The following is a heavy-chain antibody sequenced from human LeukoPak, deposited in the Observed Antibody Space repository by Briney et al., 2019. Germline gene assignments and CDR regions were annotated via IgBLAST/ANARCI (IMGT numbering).Heavy chain of an antibody. J-gene: IGHJ4*02. V-gene: IGHV3-74*01. CDR3: GRGRPRGYSGYVIDY. Sequence: GGYLRLSCAASGFIFSGYWMHWVRPASGKGLVWISRINYYGTTTSYADSVKGLFTISRDNAKNTLYLQMNSLRAEDTAAFYCGRGRPRGYSGYVIDYWGQGTPITVSS. D-gene: IGHD5-12*01. CDR1: GFIFSGYW. CDR2: INYYGTTT.